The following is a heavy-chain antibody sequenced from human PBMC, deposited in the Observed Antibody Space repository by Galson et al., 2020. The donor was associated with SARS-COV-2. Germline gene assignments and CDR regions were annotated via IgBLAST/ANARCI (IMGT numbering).Heavy chain of an antibody. CDR1: GYTFTGYY. Sequence: ASVNVSCKASGYTFTGYYMHWVRQAPGQGLEWMGWINPNSGGTNYAQKFQGRVTMTRDTSISTAYMELSRLRSDDTAVYYCARLRPPYYYDLLTGPDAFDIWGQGTMVTVSS. V-gene: IGHV1-2*02. CDR3: ARLRPPYYYDLLTGPDAFDI. CDR2: INPNSGGT. J-gene: IGHJ3*02. D-gene: IGHD3-9*01.